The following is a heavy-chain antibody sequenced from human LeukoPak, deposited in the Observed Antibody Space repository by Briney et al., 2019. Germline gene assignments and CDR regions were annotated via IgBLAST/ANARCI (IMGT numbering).Heavy chain of an antibody. V-gene: IGHV3-30*04. CDR1: GFYLSKYA. CDR2: ISKDGSMR. Sequence: GRSLRLSCGAYGFYLSKYAMAWVRQTPAKGLEWVAIISKDGSMRYYADSVKGRFTVSRDNSNNTLSLQMNSLKSEDTAVYYCAGEKFDIWGQGTMVTVSA. J-gene: IGHJ3*02. CDR3: AGEKFDI.